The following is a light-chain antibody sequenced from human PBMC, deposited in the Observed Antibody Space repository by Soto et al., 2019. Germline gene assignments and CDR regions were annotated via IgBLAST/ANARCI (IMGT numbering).Light chain of an antibody. Sequence: QSALTRPASVSGSPGQSITISCTGTSSDVGAYNYVSWYQQHPGKAPKLMIYDVSNRPSGVSNRFSGSKFGNTASLTISGLQAEDEADYYCSSYTTSTTWVFGGGTQLTVL. J-gene: IGLJ3*02. CDR2: DVS. CDR1: SSDVGAYNY. V-gene: IGLV2-14*01. CDR3: SSYTTSTTWV.